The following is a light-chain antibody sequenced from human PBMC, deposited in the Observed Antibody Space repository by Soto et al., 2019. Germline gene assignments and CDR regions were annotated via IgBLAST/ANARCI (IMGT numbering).Light chain of an antibody. CDR2: RNN. J-gene: IGLJ2*01. CDR3: AAWDSNLGGPA. V-gene: IGLV1-47*01. CDR1: SSNIGSKY. Sequence: QAVVTQPPSASGTPGQRVTISCSGSSSNIGSKYVYWYQQLPGTAPKLLMYRNNQRPSGVPDRISGSKSGTSASLAISGLRSEDEADYHCAAWDSNLGGPAFGGGTKLTVL.